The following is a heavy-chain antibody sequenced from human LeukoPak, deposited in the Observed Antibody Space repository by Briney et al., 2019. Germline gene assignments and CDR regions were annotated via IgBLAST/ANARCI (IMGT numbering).Heavy chain of an antibody. D-gene: IGHD4-17*01. J-gene: IGHJ5*02. CDR1: VFTCSSYN. Sequence: GGSLRLSCAASVFTCSSYNMNCLRQAPGKCLEGLSSISSSRSYIYYTDSVRGLFTISRDKAKNSLYMHKKRLRAEETAVYYCARDLRTTLTPPGLTSWGQGPLVTVSS. CDR3: ARDLRTTLTPPGLTS. CDR2: ISSSRSYI. V-gene: IGHV3-21*01.